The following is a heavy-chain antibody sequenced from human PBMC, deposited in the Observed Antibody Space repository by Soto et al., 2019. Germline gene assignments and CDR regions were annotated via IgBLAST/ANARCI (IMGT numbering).Heavy chain of an antibody. CDR2: IDWDDGK. CDR1: GFSLSTSGMC. CDR3: ARIQFDQAVAATYYDY. Sequence: GSGPTLVNPTQTLTLTCTFSGFSLSTSGMCVSWIRQPPGKALEWLARIDWDDGKYYSTSLKTRLTISKDTSKNQVVLTMTNMDPVDTATYYCARIQFDQAVAATYYDYWGQGTLVTVSS. J-gene: IGHJ4*02. D-gene: IGHD2-15*01. V-gene: IGHV2-70*11.